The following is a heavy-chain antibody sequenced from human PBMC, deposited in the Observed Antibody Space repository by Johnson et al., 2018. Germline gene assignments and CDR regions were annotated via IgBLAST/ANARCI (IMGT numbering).Heavy chain of an antibody. D-gene: IGHD3-10*01. V-gene: IGHV3-23*04. J-gene: IGHJ1*01. CDR3: ARDRSWFRPSGTTHAEYFQH. Sequence: VQLVQSGGGLVQXGRSLRLSCAASGFTFDAYAMHWVRQAPGKGLEWVSAISGSGGSTYYADSVTGRFTISRDKSKNTLYLQMNSLGAEDTAVYYCARDRSWFRPSGTTHAEYFQHWGQGTLVTVSS. CDR1: GFTFDAYA. CDR2: ISGSGGST.